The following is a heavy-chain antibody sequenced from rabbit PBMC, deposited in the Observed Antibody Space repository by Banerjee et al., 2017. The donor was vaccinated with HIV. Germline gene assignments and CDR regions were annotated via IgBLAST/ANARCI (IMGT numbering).Heavy chain of an antibody. CDR1: GFSFSSSDY. D-gene: IGHD1-1*01. Sequence: QEQLEESGGGLVKPGASLTLTCTASGFSFSSSDYICWVRQAPGKGLEWIACSYAGSSGSTYYANWAKGRFTISKTSSTTVTLQMTSLTAADTATYFCARDLTGIIGWNFNLWGPGTLVTVS. CDR3: ARDLTGIIGWNFNL. V-gene: IGHV1S45*01. J-gene: IGHJ4*01. CDR2: SYAGSSGST.